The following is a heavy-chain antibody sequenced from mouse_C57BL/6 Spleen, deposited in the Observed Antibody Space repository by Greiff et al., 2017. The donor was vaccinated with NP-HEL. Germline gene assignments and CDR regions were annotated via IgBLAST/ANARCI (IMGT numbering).Heavy chain of an antibody. CDR1: GFTFSDYG. CDR2: ISSGSSTI. V-gene: IGHV5-17*01. CDR3: ARPYYYGSSSWFAY. Sequence: EVKVEESGGGLVKPGGSLKLSCAASGFTFSDYGMHWVRQAPEQGLEWVAYISSGSSTIYYVDTVKGRFTISRDNAKNTLFLQMTSLRSEDTAVYYCARPYYYGSSSWFAYWGQGTLVTVSA. J-gene: IGHJ3*01. D-gene: IGHD1-1*01.